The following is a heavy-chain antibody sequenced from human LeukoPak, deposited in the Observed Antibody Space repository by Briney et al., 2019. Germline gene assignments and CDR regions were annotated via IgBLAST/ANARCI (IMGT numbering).Heavy chain of an antibody. CDR3: ARHSYGDYGAFDV. V-gene: IGHV4-59*08. CDR2: IYYSGST. Sequence: SETLSLTCTVSGGSFTTYYWSWIRQSPGKGLEWFGHIYYSGSTNYNPSLKSRVTISVDTSKNQFSLRLSSVTAADTAVYYCARHSYGDYGAFDVWGLGTMVTVSS. D-gene: IGHD4-17*01. J-gene: IGHJ3*01. CDR1: GGSFTTYY.